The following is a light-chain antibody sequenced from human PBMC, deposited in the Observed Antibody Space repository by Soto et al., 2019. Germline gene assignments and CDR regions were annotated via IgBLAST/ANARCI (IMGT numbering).Light chain of an antibody. J-gene: IGKJ1*01. CDR2: GAS. CDR1: QSVCSGC. CDR3: QHYGTTPWT. Sequence: ETVLTQSPATLSLSPGERVTLSCRASQSVCSGCLAWYQQKPGQSPRLLMYGASSRATGIRDRVSGSGSATDFTLTISRLEPEDFAVYYCQHYGTTPWTFGPGNKVGIK. V-gene: IGKV3-20*01.